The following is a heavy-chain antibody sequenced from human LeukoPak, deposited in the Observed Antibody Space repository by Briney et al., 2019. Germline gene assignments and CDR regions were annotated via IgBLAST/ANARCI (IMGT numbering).Heavy chain of an antibody. CDR1: GGSFSGYY. V-gene: IGHV4-34*01. Sequence: SETLSLTCAVYGGSFSGYYWSWIRQPPGKGLEWMGEINHSGSTYYNPSLKTRVTISVDKSKNQFSLKLSSVTAADTAVYYCARASHDYGDYSHFDYWGQGTLVTVSS. CDR2: INHSGST. J-gene: IGHJ4*02. CDR3: ARASHDYGDYSHFDY. D-gene: IGHD4-17*01.